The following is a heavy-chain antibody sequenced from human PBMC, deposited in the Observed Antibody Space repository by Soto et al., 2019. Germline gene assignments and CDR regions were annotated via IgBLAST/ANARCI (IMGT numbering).Heavy chain of an antibody. D-gene: IGHD3-22*01. CDR2: IIPLFGTA. V-gene: IGHV1-69*13. CDR1: GGPFSSYG. CDR3: ARDGTFYDSTAYYYLY. J-gene: IGHJ4*02. Sequence: SVKGCLKTSGGPFSSYGINWVRQAPGQGLEWMGGIIPLFGTANYAQKFQGRVTITANDSTSTAYMELSSLRSEDTAVYYCARDGTFYDSTAYYYLYWGQGTMVTVSS.